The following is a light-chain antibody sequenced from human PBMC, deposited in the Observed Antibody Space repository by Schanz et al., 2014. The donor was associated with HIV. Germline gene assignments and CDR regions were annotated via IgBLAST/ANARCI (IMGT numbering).Light chain of an antibody. J-gene: IGKJ5*01. Sequence: DIVLTQSPVTLSLSPGERATLSCRASQSVSSSYLAWYQQKPDQAPRLLIYAASSRATGIPDRFSGSGSGTDFTLTINRLEPEDFAVYYCQQYGASVVTFGQGTQL. CDR3: QQYGASVVT. V-gene: IGKV3-20*01. CDR1: QSVSSSY. CDR2: AAS.